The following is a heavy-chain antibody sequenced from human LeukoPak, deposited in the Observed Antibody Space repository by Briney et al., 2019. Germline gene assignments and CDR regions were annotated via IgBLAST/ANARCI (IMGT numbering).Heavy chain of an antibody. CDR1: GYTFTGYY. D-gene: IGHD4-23*01. J-gene: IGHJ3*02. CDR3: ARAHYGGNPDDAFDI. CDR2: INPNSGGT. V-gene: IGHV1-2*02. Sequence: ASVKVSCKASGYTFTGYYMHWVRQAPGQGLEWMGWINPNSGGTNYAQKLQGRVTMTTDTSTSTAYMELRSLRSDDTAVYYCARAHYGGNPDDAFDIWGQGTMVTVSS.